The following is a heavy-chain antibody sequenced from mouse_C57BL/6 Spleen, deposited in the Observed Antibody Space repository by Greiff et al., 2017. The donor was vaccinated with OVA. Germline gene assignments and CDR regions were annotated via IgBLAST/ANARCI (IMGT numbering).Heavy chain of an antibody. V-gene: IGHV14-4*01. CDR2: IDPENGDT. D-gene: IGHD1-1*02. CDR3: TTEGGFYFDY. J-gene: IGHJ2*01. CDR1: GFNIKDDY. Sequence: VQLQQSGAELVRPGASVKLSCTASGFNIKDDYMHWVKQRPEHGLEWIGWIDPENGDTEYASKFQGKATITADTSSNTAYLQLSSLTSEDTAVYYCTTEGGFYFDYWGQGTTLTVSS.